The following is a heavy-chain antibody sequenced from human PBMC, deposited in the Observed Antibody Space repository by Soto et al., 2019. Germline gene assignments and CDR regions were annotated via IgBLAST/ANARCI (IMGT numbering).Heavy chain of an antibody. CDR2: IYYSGST. J-gene: IGHJ6*02. D-gene: IGHD5-18*01. V-gene: IGHV4-59*08. CDR3: AILNEDSYDYYGMDV. Sequence: QVQLQESGPGLVKPSETLSLTCTVSGGSISSYYWSWIRQPPGKGLEWIGYIYYSGSTSYNPSLKSRVTISIDTYKKQFSLKLSSVTAADTAVYSCAILNEDSYDYYGMDVWGQGTTVTVS. CDR1: GGSISSYY.